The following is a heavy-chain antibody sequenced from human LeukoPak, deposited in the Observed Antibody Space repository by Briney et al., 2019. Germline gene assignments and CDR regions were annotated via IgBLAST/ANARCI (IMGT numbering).Heavy chain of an antibody. CDR2: ISGSGGST. D-gene: IGHD2-15*01. CDR1: GFTFSSYA. J-gene: IGHJ4*02. V-gene: IGHV3-23*01. CDR3: AKDTPGVVVVAARVGY. Sequence: GGSLRLSCAASGFTFSSYAMSWVRQAPGKGLEWVSAISGSGGSTYYADPVKGRFTISRDNSKNTLYLQMNSLRAEDTAVYYCAKDTPGVVVVAARVGYWGQGTLVTVSS.